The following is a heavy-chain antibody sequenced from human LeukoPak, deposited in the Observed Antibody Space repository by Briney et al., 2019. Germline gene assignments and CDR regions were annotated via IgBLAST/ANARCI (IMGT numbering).Heavy chain of an antibody. V-gene: IGHV1-2*03. CDR1: GYTFTDYY. CDR2: INADIGGT. J-gene: IGHJ4*02. D-gene: IGHD1-26*01. Sequence: LVASVKVSCKASGYTFTDYYIHWVRQAPGQGLEWMGWINADIGGTHCAQNFQGRVTMTRDTSTSTAYMEVSRLRSDDTAVYYCARDQGSAVDPGDYWGQGTLVTVSS. CDR3: ARDQGSAVDPGDY.